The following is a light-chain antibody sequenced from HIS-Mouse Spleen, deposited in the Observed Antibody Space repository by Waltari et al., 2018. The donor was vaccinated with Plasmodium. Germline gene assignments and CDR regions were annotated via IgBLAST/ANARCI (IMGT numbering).Light chain of an antibody. J-gene: IGLJ2*01. CDR3: CSYAGSYTLV. CDR1: SSDVGGSHH. Sequence: QSALTQPRSVSGSPGQSVTLSCTGPSSDVGGSHHVSWYQHPPGKAPKLMIYDVSKRPSGVPDRFSCSKSGNTASLTISGLQAEDEADYYCCSYAGSYTLVFGGGTKLTVL. CDR2: DVS. V-gene: IGLV2-11*01.